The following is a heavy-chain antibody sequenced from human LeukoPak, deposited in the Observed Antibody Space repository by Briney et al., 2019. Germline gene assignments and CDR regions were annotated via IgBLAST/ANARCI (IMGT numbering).Heavy chain of an antibody. CDR2: ISSSSSAI. CDR3: AREYSSTSGRAFDI. J-gene: IGHJ3*02. D-gene: IGHD6-6*01. CDR1: GFTFSSYA. V-gene: IGHV3-48*01. Sequence: PGRSLRLSCEASGFTFSSYAMHWVRQAPGKGLEWVSYISSSSSAIYYADSVKGRFTISRDNAKNSLFLQMNSLRADDTAVYYCAREYSSTSGRAFDIWGQGTMVTVSS.